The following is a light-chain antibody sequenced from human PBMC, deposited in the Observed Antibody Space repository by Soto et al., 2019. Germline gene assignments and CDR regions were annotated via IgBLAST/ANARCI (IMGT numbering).Light chain of an antibody. CDR2: YDS. CDR1: NIGSKS. Sequence: SYELTQPPSVSVAPGKTARITCGGNNIGSKSVHGYQQKPGQAPVLVIYYDSDRPSGIPERFSGSHSGNMATLTISRVEAGDEADYYCQVWDSSSDHAYVFGTGTKVTVL. J-gene: IGLJ1*01. CDR3: QVWDSSSDHAYV. V-gene: IGLV3-21*04.